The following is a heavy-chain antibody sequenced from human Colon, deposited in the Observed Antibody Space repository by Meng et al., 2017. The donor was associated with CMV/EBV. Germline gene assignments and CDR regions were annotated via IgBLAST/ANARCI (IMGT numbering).Heavy chain of an antibody. J-gene: IGHJ4*02. CDR1: GFTFSSYS. V-gene: IGHV3-21*01. CDR3: ATPGPIAAAGNYFDY. CDR2: ISSSSSYI. D-gene: IGHD6-13*01. Sequence: GGSLRLSCAASGFTFSSYSMNWVRQAPGKGLEWVSSISSSSSYIYYADSVKGRSTISRDNAKNSLYLQMNSLRAEDTAVYYCATPGPIAAAGNYFDYWGQGTLVTVSS.